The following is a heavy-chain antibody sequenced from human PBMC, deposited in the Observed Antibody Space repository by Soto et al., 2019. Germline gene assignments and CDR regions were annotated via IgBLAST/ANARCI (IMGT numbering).Heavy chain of an antibody. Sequence: GSPRLSCAASGFTFSNYGMHWVRQAPGKGLEWVAIIWHDGNNKYYADSVRGRFIISRDNSKNRLYLQMNSLRAEDTAVYYCASDLVGASDSYGLDVWGQGTPVTVSS. CDR1: GFTFSNYG. J-gene: IGHJ6*02. D-gene: IGHD1-26*01. CDR2: IWHDGNNK. CDR3: ASDLVGASDSYGLDV. V-gene: IGHV3-33*01.